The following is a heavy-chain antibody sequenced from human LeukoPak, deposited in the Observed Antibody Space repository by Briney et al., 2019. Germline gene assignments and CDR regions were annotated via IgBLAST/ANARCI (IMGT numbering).Heavy chain of an antibody. V-gene: IGHV3-30-3*01. Sequence: PGGSLRLSCAASGFIFSSYAMHWVRQAPGKGLEWVAVISYDGSNKYYADSVKGRFTISRDNSKNTLYLQMNSLRAEDTAVYYCARDRQRGHSSGWYDWGQGTLVTVSS. J-gene: IGHJ4*02. CDR3: ARDRQRGHSSGWYD. D-gene: IGHD6-19*01. CDR2: ISYDGSNK. CDR1: GFIFSSYA.